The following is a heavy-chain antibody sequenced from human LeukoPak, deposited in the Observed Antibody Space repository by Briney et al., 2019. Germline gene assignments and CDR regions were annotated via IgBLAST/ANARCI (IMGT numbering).Heavy chain of an antibody. CDR2: INYSGST. Sequence: PSETLSLTCTVFGDSIIDSTYYWGWIRQPPGKGLDWIGVINYSGSTYYNPSLRSRVTISVDTSKNQFSLKLNSVTASDTAVYYCARGYDFWGQGTLVTASS. V-gene: IGHV4-39*01. CDR1: GDSIIDSTYY. CDR3: ARGYDF. D-gene: IGHD3-22*01. J-gene: IGHJ4*02.